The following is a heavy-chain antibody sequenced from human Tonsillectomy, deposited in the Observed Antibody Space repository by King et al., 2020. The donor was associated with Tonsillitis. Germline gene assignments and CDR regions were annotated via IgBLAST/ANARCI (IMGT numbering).Heavy chain of an antibody. D-gene: IGHD3-3*01. J-gene: IGHJ3*02. Sequence: QLQESGPGLVKPSETLSLTCAVSGYSISSGYYWGWIRQPPGKGPEWIGSIYHSGSTYYNPSLKSRVTISVDTSKNQFSLKLSSVTAADTAVYFCARDRVVISPSHDAFDIWGQGTMVTVSS. CDR2: IYHSGST. CDR1: GYSISSGYY. CDR3: ARDRVVISPSHDAFDI. V-gene: IGHV4-38-2*02.